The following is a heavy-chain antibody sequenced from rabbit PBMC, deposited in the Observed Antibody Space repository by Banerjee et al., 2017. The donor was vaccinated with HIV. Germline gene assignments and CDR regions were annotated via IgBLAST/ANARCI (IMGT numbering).Heavy chain of an antibody. CDR1: GFSLSSGYD. CDR2: IYSGSSGIT. D-gene: IGHD7-1*01. V-gene: IGHV1S40*01. J-gene: IGHJ4*01. CDR3: ARWDAGYGAASTSFNL. Sequence: LEESGGGLVKPGASLTLTCTASGFSLSSGYDMCWVRQAPGKGLEWIACIYSGSSGITYYASWAKGRFAISKTSSTTVTLQMTSLTAADTATYFCARWDAGYGAASTSFNLWGPGTLVTVS.